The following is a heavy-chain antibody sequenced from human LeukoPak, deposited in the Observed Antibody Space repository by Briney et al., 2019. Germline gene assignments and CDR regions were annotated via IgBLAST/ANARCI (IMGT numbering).Heavy chain of an antibody. CDR2: INARGDT. CDR1: GWSFNDYY. J-gene: IGHJ5*02. D-gene: IGHD2-2*01. V-gene: IGHV4-34*01. CDR3: ARGQVPAARGYNWFDP. Sequence: SETLSLTCAVYGWSFNDYYWNWIRQPPGKGLEWIGEINARGDTNSNPSLKSRVTISVDTSKKHLSLRLTSMIAADTALYYCARGQVPAARGYNWFDPWGKGTLVTVSS.